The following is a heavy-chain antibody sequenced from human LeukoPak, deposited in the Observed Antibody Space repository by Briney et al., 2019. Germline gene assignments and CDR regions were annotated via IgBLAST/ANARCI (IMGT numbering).Heavy chain of an antibody. Sequence: PSETLSPTCTVSGASISRSSYYWGWIRQPPGEGLEWIRCMYYSGSAYYNPSLKSRVTISVDTAKNQFSLKLSSVTAAETAVYYCAKLAVTGLSVDFWGQGTLVTVSS. J-gene: IGHJ4*02. CDR1: GASISRSSYY. CDR3: AKLAVTGLSVDF. V-gene: IGHV4-39*01. CDR2: MYYSGSA. D-gene: IGHD6-19*01.